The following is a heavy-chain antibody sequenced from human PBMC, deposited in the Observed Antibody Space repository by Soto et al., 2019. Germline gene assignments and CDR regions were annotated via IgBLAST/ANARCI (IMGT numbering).Heavy chain of an antibody. J-gene: IGHJ6*04. Sequence: SETLSLTCAVYGGSFSGYYWSWIRQPPGKGLEWIWEINHSGSTNYNPSLKSRVDMSVDTSKNQFSLKLSSVTAADTAVYYCGRRSSAHYYYGMHVPCSGTTGNVSS. CDR1: GGSFSGYY. CDR2: INHSGST. CDR3: GRRSSAHYYYGMHV. V-gene: IGHV4-34*01. D-gene: IGHD1-26*01.